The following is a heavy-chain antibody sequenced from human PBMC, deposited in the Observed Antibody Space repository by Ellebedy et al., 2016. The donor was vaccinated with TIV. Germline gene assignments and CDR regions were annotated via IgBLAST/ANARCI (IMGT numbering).Heavy chain of an antibody. CDR3: ARDQWLGRAYYFDY. CDR2: IKQDGSEK. Sequence: GESLKISCAASGFTFSNYWMNWVRQAPGKGLEWVANIKQDGSEKYYVDSVEGRFAISRDNAKNSMYLQMNSLTDEDTAVYYCARDQWLGRAYYFDYWGQGTLVTVSS. CDR1: GFTFSNYW. V-gene: IGHV3-7*01. D-gene: IGHD6-19*01. J-gene: IGHJ4*02.